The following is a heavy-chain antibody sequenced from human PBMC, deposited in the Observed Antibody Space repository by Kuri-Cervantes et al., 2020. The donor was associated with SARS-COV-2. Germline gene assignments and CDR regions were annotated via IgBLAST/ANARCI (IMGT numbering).Heavy chain of an antibody. D-gene: IGHD3-22*01. J-gene: IGHJ4*02. CDR2: ISYDGSNK. CDR3: ARPEYYYDSSGYYDY. CDR1: GFTFSSYA. V-gene: IGHV3-30*04. Sequence: GESLKISCAASGFTFSSYAMHWVRQAPGKGLEWVAVISYDGSNKYYADSVKGRFTISRDNSKNTLYLQMNSLSAEDTAVYYCARPEYYYDSSGYYDYWGQGTLVTVSS.